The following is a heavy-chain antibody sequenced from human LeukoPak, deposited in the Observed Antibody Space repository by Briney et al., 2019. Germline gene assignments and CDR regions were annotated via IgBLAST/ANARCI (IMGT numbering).Heavy chain of an antibody. D-gene: IGHD6-19*01. CDR2: ISDSGST. CDR3: VRTRYSSGWFFDY. J-gene: IGHJ4*02. Sequence: SETLSLTCTVSGGSISSYYWSWIRQPPGKGLEWTGYISDSGSTHYNPSLKSRLTISVDTSKNQFSLKLSSVTAADTAVYYCVRTRYSSGWFFDYWGQGTLVTVSS. V-gene: IGHV4-59*01. CDR1: GGSISSYY.